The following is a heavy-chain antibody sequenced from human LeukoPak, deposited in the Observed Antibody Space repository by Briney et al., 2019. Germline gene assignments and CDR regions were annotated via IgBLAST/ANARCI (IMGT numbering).Heavy chain of an antibody. CDR1: GGSFSGYY. J-gene: IGHJ4*02. CDR3: AGAPYGDYDFPPDFDY. D-gene: IGHD4-17*01. Sequence: PSETLSLTCAVYGGSFSGYYWSWIRQPPGKGLEWIGEINHSGSTNYNPSLKSRVTISVDTSKNQFSLKLSSVTAADTAVYYCAGAPYGDYDFPPDFDYWGQKTLVPVSS. CDR2: INHSGST. V-gene: IGHV4-34*01.